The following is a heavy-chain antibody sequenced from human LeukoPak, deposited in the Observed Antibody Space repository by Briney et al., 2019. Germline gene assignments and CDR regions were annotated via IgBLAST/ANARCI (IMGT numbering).Heavy chain of an antibody. Sequence: ASVKVSCKASGYTFTSYYMRWVRQAPGQGLEWMGIINPSGGSTSYAQKFQGRVTMTRDTSTSTVYMELSSLRSEDTAVYYCAYCSSTSCPYYWGQGTLVTVSS. J-gene: IGHJ4*02. CDR2: INPSGGST. CDR3: AYCSSTSCPYY. CDR1: GYTFTSYY. D-gene: IGHD2-2*01. V-gene: IGHV1-46*03.